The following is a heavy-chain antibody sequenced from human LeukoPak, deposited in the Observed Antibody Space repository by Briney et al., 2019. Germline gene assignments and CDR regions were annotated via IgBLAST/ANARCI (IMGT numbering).Heavy chain of an antibody. Sequence: GGSLRLSCAASGFNFNDYGMSWVRQAPGKGLEWVSSISGSGSLIYYTDSVEGRFTISRDNSKNTLYLQMTSLRPEDAAVYYCAKDLGTYDDDLTGYVHYYFYMDVWGKGTTVTISS. D-gene: IGHD3-9*01. V-gene: IGHV3-23*01. J-gene: IGHJ6*03. CDR2: ISGSGSLI. CDR1: GFNFNDYG. CDR3: AKDLGTYDDDLTGYVHYYFYMDV.